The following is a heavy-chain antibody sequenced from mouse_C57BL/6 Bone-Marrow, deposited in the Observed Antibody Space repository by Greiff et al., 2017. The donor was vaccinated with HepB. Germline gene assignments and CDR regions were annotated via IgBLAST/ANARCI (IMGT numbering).Heavy chain of an antibody. CDR2: IRNKANGYTT. D-gene: IGHD2-5*01. CDR1: GFTFTDYY. CDR3: ARSNSNYNAMDY. J-gene: IGHJ4*01. V-gene: IGHV7-3*01. Sequence: EVQLVESGGGLVQPGGSLSLSCAASGFTFTDYYMSWVRQPPGKALEWLGFIRNKANGYTTEYSASVTGRFTISRDNSQSILYLQMNALRAEDSATYYCARSNSNYNAMDYWGQGTSVTVSS.